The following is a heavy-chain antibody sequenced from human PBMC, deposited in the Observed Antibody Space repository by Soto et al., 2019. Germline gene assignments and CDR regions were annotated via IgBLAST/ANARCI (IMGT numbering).Heavy chain of an antibody. J-gene: IGHJ6*02. CDR1: GYTFTSYG. CDR3: ARAGATHYYYYGMDV. V-gene: IGHV1-18*04. CDR2: ISAYNGNT. D-gene: IGHD1-26*01. Sequence: ASVKVSCKASGYTFTSYGISWVRQAPGQGLEWMGWISAYNGNTNYAQKLQGRVTMTTDTSTSTAYMEPRSLRSDDTAVYYCARAGATHYYYYGMDVWGQGTTVTVSS.